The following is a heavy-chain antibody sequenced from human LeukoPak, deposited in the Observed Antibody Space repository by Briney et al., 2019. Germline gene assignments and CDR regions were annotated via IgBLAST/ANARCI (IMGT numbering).Heavy chain of an antibody. Sequence: PSETLSLTCTVSGGSISSSYYYWGWIRQPPGKGLEWIGSIYSSGSTYYNPSLKSRVTISVDTSKNQFSLKLTSVTAADTAVYYCARDTRRITGSFDYWGQGTLVTVSS. V-gene: IGHV4-39*02. CDR3: ARDTRRITGSFDY. D-gene: IGHD1-20*01. J-gene: IGHJ4*02. CDR1: GGSISSSYYY. CDR2: IYSSGST.